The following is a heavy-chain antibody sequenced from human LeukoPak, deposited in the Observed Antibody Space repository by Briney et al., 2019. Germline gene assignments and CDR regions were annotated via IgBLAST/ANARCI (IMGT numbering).Heavy chain of an antibody. J-gene: IGHJ4*02. D-gene: IGHD3-22*01. CDR1: GGSISSYY. V-gene: IGHV4-59*12. CDR2: IYYSGST. Sequence: SETLSLTCTLSGGSISSYYWSWIRQPPGKGLEWIGYIYYSGSTNYNPSLKSRVTISVDTSKNQFSLKLSSVTAADTAVFYCARRTGTYYYDSSGYSPWRYYFDYWGQGTLVTVSS. CDR3: ARRTGTYYYDSSGYSPWRYYFDY.